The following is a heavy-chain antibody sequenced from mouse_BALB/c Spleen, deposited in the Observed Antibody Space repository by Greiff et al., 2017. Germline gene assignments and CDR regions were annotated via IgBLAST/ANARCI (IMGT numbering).Heavy chain of an antibody. CDR1: GFTFSSFG. V-gene: IGHV5-17*02. CDR3: ARGGGNY. D-gene: IGHD2-1*01. CDR2: ISSGSNTI. Sequence: EVNVVESGGGLVQPGGSRKLSCAASGFTFSSFGMHWVRQAPEKGLEWVAYISSGSNTIYYADTVKGRFTISRDNPKNTLFLQMSSLRSEDTAMYYCARGGGNYWGQGTLVTVSA. J-gene: IGHJ3*01.